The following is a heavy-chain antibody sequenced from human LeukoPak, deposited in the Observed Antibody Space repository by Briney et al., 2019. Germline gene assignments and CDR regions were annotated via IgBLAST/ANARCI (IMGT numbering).Heavy chain of an antibody. CDR3: AREGSGPYYYYMDV. CDR2: VKQDGSEK. D-gene: IGHD6-19*01. Sequence: GGSLRLSCAASGFTFSSYWMSWVRQAPGKGLEWVANVKQDGSEKYYVDSVKGRFTISRDNAKNSLYLQMNSLRAEDTAVYYCAREGSGPYYYYMDVWGKGTTVTISS. CDR1: GFTFSSYW. J-gene: IGHJ6*03. V-gene: IGHV3-7*01.